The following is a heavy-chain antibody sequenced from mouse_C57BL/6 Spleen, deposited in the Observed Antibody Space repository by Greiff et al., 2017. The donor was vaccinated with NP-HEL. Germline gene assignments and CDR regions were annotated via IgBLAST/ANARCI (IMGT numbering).Heavy chain of an antibody. V-gene: IGHV5-6*01. D-gene: IGHD1-1*01. CDR3: ARHSSSYRYYAMDY. CDR2: INSGGSYT. Sequence: VKLVEFWGDLMKPGRVPKPLRSSSGFTFSNFGLAWVRQTSDKGVEWVANINSGGSYTDYPDSVKGRITIPRDNAKNTLYLQMSRLKSEDTAKYYCARHSSSYRYYAMDYWGQGTSVTVSS. J-gene: IGHJ4*01. CDR1: GFTFSNFG.